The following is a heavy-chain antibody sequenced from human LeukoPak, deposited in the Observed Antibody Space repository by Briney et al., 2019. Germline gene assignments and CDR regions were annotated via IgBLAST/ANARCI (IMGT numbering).Heavy chain of an antibody. J-gene: IGHJ4*02. CDR1: GYTFTSYG. CDR3: ATGYYGSGEPFDY. CDR2: FDPEDGET. Sequence: ASVKVSCKASGYTFTSYGISWVRQAPGKGLEWMGGFDPEDGETIYAQKFQGRVTMTEDTSTDTAYMELSSLRSEDTAVYYCATGYYGSGEPFDYWGQGTLVTVSS. D-gene: IGHD3-10*01. V-gene: IGHV1-24*01.